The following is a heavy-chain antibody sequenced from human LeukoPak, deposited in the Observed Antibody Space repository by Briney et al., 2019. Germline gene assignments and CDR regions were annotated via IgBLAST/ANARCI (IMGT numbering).Heavy chain of an antibody. V-gene: IGHV4-59*08. CDR1: GGSISSYY. Sequence: SETLSLTCTVSGGSISSYYWSWIRQPPGKGLEWIGYIYYSGSTNYNPSLKSRVTISVDTSKNQFSLKLGSVTAADTAVYYCARWGYCSGGSCPDVWGQGTTVTVSS. CDR2: IYYSGST. D-gene: IGHD2-15*01. J-gene: IGHJ6*02. CDR3: ARWGYCSGGSCPDV.